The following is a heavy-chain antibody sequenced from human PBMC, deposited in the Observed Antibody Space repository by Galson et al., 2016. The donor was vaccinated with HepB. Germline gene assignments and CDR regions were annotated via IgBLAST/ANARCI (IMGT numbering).Heavy chain of an antibody. CDR2: ISSNGGTT. D-gene: IGHD3-16*02. V-gene: IGHV3-64D*06. CDR3: VKDFDYVWGSFRFQTKYYFDY. CDR1: GFTFSRYA. J-gene: IGHJ4*02. Sequence: SLRLSCAASGFTFSRYALHWVRQAPGKGLEYVSAISSNGGTTYYADSVKGRFTISRDNFKNMLYLQMSSLRAEDTAVYYCVKDFDYVWGSFRFQTKYYFDYWGQGTLVTVSS.